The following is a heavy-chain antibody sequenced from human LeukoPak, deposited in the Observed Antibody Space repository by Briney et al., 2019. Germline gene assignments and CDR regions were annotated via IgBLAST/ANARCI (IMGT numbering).Heavy chain of an antibody. V-gene: IGHV3-74*01. Sequence: ETGGSLRLSCTASGFSFSGHWMHWARQLPGKGLVWVSRISPTGSTTSYADSVKGRFTVSRDNAKNTLYLQVNSLRAEDTAVYYCARGPNSNWSGLDFWGQGTLLTVSS. CDR1: GFSFSGHW. CDR3: ARGPNSNWSGLDF. CDR2: ISPTGSTT. J-gene: IGHJ4*02. D-gene: IGHD6-6*01.